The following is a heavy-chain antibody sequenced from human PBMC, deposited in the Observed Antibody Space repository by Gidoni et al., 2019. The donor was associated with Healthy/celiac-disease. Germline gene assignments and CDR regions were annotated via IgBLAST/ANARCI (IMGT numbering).Heavy chain of an antibody. V-gene: IGHV3-21*01. CDR1: GFTFSSYS. CDR2: ISSSSSYI. J-gene: IGHJ6*02. CDR3: ARYEELWSGYGMDV. D-gene: IGHD3-3*01. Sequence: EVQLVESGGGLVKPGGSLRLPCVASGFTFSSYSMNWVRQAPGKGLEWVSSISSSSSYIYYADSVKGRFTISRDNAKNSLYLQMNSLRAEDTAVYYCARYEELWSGYGMDVWGQGTTVTVSS.